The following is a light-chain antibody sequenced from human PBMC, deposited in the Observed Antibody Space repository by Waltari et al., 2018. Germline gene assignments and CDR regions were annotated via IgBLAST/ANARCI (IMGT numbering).Light chain of an antibody. V-gene: IGKV1-5*03. J-gene: IGKJ1*01. CDR2: NAS. Sequence: DIQMTQSPSTLSASVGDRVTITCRASQIISSWLAWYQQKPGKAPKLLIYNASSLESGVPSRFSGSGSGTEFTLTISSLQPDDFATYYCQQYNSYSVPFGQGTKVEIK. CDR1: QIISSW. CDR3: QQYNSYSVP.